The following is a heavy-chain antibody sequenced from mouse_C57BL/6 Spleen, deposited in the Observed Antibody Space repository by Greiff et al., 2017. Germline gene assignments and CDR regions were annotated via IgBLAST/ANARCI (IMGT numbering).Heavy chain of an antibody. Sequence: VKLMESGPELVKPGASVKLSCKASGYTFTSYDINWVQQRPGQGLEWIGRIYPRDGSTKYNEKFKGKATLTVDTSSRTAYMELHSLTSEDSAVYVCARSGYYDSIYGAYWGQGTLVTVSA. CDR1: GYTFTSYD. D-gene: IGHD1-1*01. CDR3: ARSGYYDSIYGAY. CDR2: IYPRDGST. V-gene: IGHV1-85*01. J-gene: IGHJ3*01.